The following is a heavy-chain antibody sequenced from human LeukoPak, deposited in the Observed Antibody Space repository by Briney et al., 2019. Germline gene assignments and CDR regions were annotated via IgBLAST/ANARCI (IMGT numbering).Heavy chain of an antibody. V-gene: IGHV4-61*02. Sequence: SQTLSLTCTGSGGSISSGSYYWSWLRQPAGKGLEWSGSIYTSGSTNYNPSRKSRVTISVDTFKNHFALTLSSVTAAGTAVYYCASTGRYYMDVWGKGTTVTVSS. CDR3: ASTGRYYMDV. D-gene: IGHD1-14*01. CDR1: GGSISSGSYY. CDR2: IYTSGST. J-gene: IGHJ6*03.